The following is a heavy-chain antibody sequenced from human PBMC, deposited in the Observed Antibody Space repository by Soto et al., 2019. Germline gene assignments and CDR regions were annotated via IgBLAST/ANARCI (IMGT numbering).Heavy chain of an antibody. CDR2: IYYSGST. V-gene: IGHV4-59*01. CDR3: ARDGYYDSSGYLDY. J-gene: IGHJ4*02. D-gene: IGHD3-22*01. Sequence: QVQLQESGPGLVKPSETLSLTCTVSGGSISSYYWSWIRQPPGKGLEWIGYIYYSGSTNYNPSLKSRVTISVDTAKNQFSLKLSSVTAADTAVYYCARDGYYDSSGYLDYWGQGTLVTVSS. CDR1: GGSISSYY.